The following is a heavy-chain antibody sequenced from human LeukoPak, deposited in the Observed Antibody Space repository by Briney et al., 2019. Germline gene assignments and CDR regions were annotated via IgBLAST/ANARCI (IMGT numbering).Heavy chain of an antibody. CDR3: AELGITMIGGV. Sequence: GGSLRLSCAASGFTFSSYRMHWVRQAPGKGLVWVSRINSDGSSRYYADSVKGRFTISRDNAKNSLYLQMNSLRAEDTAVYYCAELGITMIGGVWGKGTTVTISS. CDR2: INSDGSSR. CDR1: GFTFSSYR. J-gene: IGHJ6*04. D-gene: IGHD3-10*02. V-gene: IGHV3-74*01.